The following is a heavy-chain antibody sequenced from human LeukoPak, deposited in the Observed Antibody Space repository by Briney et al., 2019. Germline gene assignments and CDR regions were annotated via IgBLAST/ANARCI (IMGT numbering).Heavy chain of an antibody. J-gene: IGHJ6*04. CDR2: ISYDGSNK. CDR3: ARDGGVDLWFGGRAHYGMDV. CDR1: GFTFSSYA. Sequence: GGSLRLSCAASGFTFSSYAMHWVRQAPGKGLEGVADISYDGSNKYYADSVKGRFTISRDNSKNTLYLQMNSLRAEDTAVYYCARDGGVDLWFGGRAHYGMDVWGKGTTVTVSS. D-gene: IGHD3-10*01. V-gene: IGHV3-30*04.